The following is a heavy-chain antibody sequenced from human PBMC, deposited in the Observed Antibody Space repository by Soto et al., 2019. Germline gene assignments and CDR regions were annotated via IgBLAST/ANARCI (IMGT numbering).Heavy chain of an antibody. V-gene: IGHV4-59*11. CDR2: SYYNWNT. D-gene: IGHD7-27*01. CDR1: GGSISNHY. Sequence: QVQLQESGPGLVKPSETLSLTCSVSGGSISNHYWSWIRQPPGKGLEWIGYSYYNWNTNYNPPLKSRVTRSVDTSRNQISLTLTTVTAADKAVYYCTRANWYSEYWGQGTLVTVSS. J-gene: IGHJ4*02. CDR3: TRANWYSEY.